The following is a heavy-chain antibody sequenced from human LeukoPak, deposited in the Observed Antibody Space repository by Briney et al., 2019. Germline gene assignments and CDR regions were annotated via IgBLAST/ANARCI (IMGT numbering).Heavy chain of an antibody. V-gene: IGHV4-34*01. CDR3: ARGSDTAMVSLYYFDY. CDR2: INHSGST. CDR1: GGSFSGYY. J-gene: IGHJ4*02. D-gene: IGHD5-18*01. Sequence: SETLSLTCAVYGGSFSGYYWSWIRQPPGKGLEWIGEINHSGSTNYNPSLKSRVTISVDTSKNQFSLKLSSVTAADTAVYYYARGSDTAMVSLYYFDYWGQGTLVTVSS.